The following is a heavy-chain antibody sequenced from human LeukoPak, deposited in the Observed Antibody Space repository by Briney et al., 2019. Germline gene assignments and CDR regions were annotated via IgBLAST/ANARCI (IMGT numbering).Heavy chain of an antibody. Sequence: PSETLSLTCTVSGGSISSYYWSWIRQPAGKGLEWIGRIYTSGSTNYNPSLKSRVTMSVDTSKNQFSLKLSSVTAADTAVYYCARDRTNGGFGELYYYYMDVWGKGTTVTISS. V-gene: IGHV4-4*07. CDR2: IYTSGST. CDR1: GGSISSYY. J-gene: IGHJ6*03. D-gene: IGHD3-10*01. CDR3: ARDRTNGGFGELYYYYMDV.